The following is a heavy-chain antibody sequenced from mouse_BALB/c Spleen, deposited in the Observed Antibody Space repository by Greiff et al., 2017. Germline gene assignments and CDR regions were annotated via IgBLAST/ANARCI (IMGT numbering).Heavy chain of an antibody. Sequence: VKLMESGPGLVAPSQSLSITCTVSGFSLTSYGVHWVRQPPGKGLEWLGVIWAGGSTNYNSALMSRLSISKDNSKSQVFLKMNSLQTDDTAMYYCAREKYGTYYYAMDYWGQGTSVTVSS. D-gene: IGHD2-10*02. J-gene: IGHJ4*01. CDR2: IWAGGST. V-gene: IGHV2-9*02. CDR3: AREKYGTYYYAMDY. CDR1: GFSLTSYG.